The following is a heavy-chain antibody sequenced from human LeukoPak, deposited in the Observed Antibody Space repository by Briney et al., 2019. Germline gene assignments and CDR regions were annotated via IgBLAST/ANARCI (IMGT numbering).Heavy chain of an antibody. J-gene: IGHJ4*02. D-gene: IGHD2-15*01. CDR3: ARYCSGGSCFDR. V-gene: IGHV3-7*01. Sequence: GGSLRLSCAASGFTFSNYWMSWVRQSPGKGLEWVANIKQDGSEKYYVHSVKGRFTISRDNAKNSLYLQMNSLRAEYTAVYYCARYCSGGSCFDRWGQGTLVTVSS. CDR2: IKQDGSEK. CDR1: GFTFSNYW.